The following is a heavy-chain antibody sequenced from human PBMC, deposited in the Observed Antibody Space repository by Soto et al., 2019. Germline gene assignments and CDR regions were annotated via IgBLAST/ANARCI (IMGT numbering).Heavy chain of an antibody. Sequence: SETLSLTCTVSGGSISSGGYYWSWIRQHPGKGLEWIGYIYYSGSTNYNPSLKSRVTISVDTSKNQFSLKLSSVTAADTAVYYCARADYDSSGYSNWLDPWGQGTLVTVSS. V-gene: IGHV4-61*08. CDR2: IYYSGST. J-gene: IGHJ5*02. D-gene: IGHD3-22*01. CDR1: GGSISSGGYY. CDR3: ARADYDSSGYSNWLDP.